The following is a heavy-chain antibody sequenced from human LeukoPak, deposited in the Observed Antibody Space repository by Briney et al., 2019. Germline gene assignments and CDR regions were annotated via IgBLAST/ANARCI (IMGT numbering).Heavy chain of an antibody. CDR2: INPNSGGT. D-gene: IGHD3-9*01. CDR3: ARSYYGILTGVINWFDP. J-gene: IGHJ5*02. V-gene: IGHV1-2*02. CDR1: GYTFTAYY. Sequence: ASVKVSCKASGYTFTAYYMHWVRQAPGQGLEWMGWINPNSGGTNYAQKFQGRVTMTRDTSISTAYMELSRLRSDDTAVYYCARSYYGILTGVINWFDPWGQGTLVTVSS.